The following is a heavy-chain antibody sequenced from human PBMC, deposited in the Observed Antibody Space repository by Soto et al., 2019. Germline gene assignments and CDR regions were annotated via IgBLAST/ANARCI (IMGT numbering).Heavy chain of an antibody. CDR3: ALSGYCSSTSCRFFDY. J-gene: IGHJ4*02. D-gene: IGHD2-2*01. Sequence: QITLKESGPTLVKPTQTLTLTCTFSGFSLSTSGVGVGWIRQPPGKALEWLALIYWDDDKRYSPSLKRRLTITKDTSKNQVVLTMTNMDPVDTATYYCALSGYCSSTSCRFFDYWGQGTLVTVSS. CDR2: IYWDDDK. V-gene: IGHV2-5*02. CDR1: GFSLSTSGVG.